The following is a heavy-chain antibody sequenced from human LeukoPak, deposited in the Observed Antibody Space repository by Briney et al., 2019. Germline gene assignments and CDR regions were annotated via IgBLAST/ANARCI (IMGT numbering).Heavy chain of an antibody. CDR3: AREINGYYNNWFDP. CDR1: GYTFTSYG. CDR2: ISAYNGNT. V-gene: IGHV1-18*01. Sequence: ASVKVSCKASGYTFTSYGISWVRQAPGQGLEWMGWISAYNGNTNYAQKLQGRVTMTTDTSTSTAYMEPSSLRSEDTAVYYCAREINGYYNNWFDPWGQGTLVTVSS. D-gene: IGHD3-22*01. J-gene: IGHJ5*02.